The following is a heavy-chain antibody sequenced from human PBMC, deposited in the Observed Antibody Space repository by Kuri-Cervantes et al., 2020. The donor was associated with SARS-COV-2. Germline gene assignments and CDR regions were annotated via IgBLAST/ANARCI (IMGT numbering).Heavy chain of an antibody. V-gene: IGHV4-39*01. CDR1: GASISSSSYY. CDR2: IYYSGST. J-gene: IGHJ3*02. D-gene: IGHD3-16*02. Sequence: LRLSCTVSGASISSSSYYWGWIRQPPGKGLEWIGSIYYSGSTYYNPSLKSRDTISVDTSKNQFSLKLSSVTAADTAVYYCARLSPPKDAFDIWGQGTMVTVSS. CDR3: ARLSPPKDAFDI.